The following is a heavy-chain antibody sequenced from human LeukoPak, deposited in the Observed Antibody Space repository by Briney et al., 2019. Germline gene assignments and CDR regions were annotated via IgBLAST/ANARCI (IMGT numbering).Heavy chain of an antibody. CDR3: AGTYSSSWAINYYYYMDV. CDR1: RDSINGYS. CDR2: IYYSGDT. V-gene: IGHV4-59*03. J-gene: IGHJ6*03. Sequence: PSETLSLTCTVSRDSINGYSWSWIRQSPGGGLEWIGYIYYSGDTAYNPSLRSRVTLSVDTSKNQFSLQLRSVTAADTAVYYCAGTYSSSWAINYYYYMDVWGKGTTVTISS. D-gene: IGHD6-13*01.